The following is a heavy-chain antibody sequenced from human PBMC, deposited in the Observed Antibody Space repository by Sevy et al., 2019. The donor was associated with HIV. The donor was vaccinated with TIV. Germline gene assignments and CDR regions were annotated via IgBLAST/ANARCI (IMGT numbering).Heavy chain of an antibody. CDR3: AKDGGNYYGVYFHD. J-gene: IGHJ1*01. V-gene: IGHV3-23*01. Sequence: GGSLRLSCAGSGFIFNSYGMSWVRQAPGKVLEWVSGIRGSGGSTYYADSVKGRFIISRDNSKNTLYLEMNSLRAEDTAVYYCAKDGGNYYGVYFHDWGQGTLVTVSS. CDR1: GFIFNSYG. D-gene: IGHD1-26*01. CDR2: IRGSGGST.